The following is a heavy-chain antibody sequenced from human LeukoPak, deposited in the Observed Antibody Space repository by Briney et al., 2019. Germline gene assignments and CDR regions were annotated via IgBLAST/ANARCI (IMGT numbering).Heavy chain of an antibody. V-gene: IGHV3-30*03. CDR3: ARSGSKNSSSWYDAFDI. CDR1: GFTFSSYG. Sequence: GGSLRLSCAASGFTFSSYGMHWVRQAPGKGLEWVAVISYDGRNKNYADSVKGRFTTSRDNSKNTLYLQMNSLRAEDTAVYYCARSGSKNSSSWYDAFDIWGQGTMVTVSS. D-gene: IGHD6-13*01. J-gene: IGHJ3*02. CDR2: ISYDGRNK.